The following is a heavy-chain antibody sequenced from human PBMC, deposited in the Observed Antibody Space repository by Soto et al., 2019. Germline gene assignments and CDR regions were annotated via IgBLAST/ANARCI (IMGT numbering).Heavy chain of an antibody. V-gene: IGHV3-15*01. CDR3: TTDGRTTGFEY. CDR1: GFTFSNAW. CDR2: IKSKTDGGTTT. D-gene: IGHD2-8*02. J-gene: IGHJ4*02. Sequence: GGSLRLSCATSGFTFSNAWMSLVRQAPGKGLEWVGRIKSKTDGGTTTDYAAPVKDRFTIPRDDSKSTLFLQMNRLKTEDTAVYYCTTDGRTTGFEYWGQGTQVTVSS.